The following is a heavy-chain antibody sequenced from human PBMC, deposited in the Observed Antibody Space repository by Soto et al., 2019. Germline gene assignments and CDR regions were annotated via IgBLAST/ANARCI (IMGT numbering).Heavy chain of an antibody. CDR2: ISGSGAAT. CDR3: AKGPMVRGVMGARNYYYYMDV. V-gene: IGHV3-23*01. Sequence: EVQLLESGGGLVQPGGSLRLSCAASGFTFTTYAMSWVRQAPGTGLEWVSSISGSGAATYYADSVKGRFTISRDNSKNTLYLQLNSLRPEDTAVYYCAKGPMVRGVMGARNYYYYMDVWGKGTTVTVSS. CDR1: GFTFTTYA. D-gene: IGHD3-10*01. J-gene: IGHJ6*03.